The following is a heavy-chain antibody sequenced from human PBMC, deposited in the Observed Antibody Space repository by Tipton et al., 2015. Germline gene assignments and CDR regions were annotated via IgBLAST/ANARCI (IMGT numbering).Heavy chain of an antibody. CDR3: ATSYAANPSGFWF. J-gene: IGHJ4*02. CDR1: ADSISNYY. D-gene: IGHD2-15*01. Sequence: TLSLTCTFSADSISNYYWSWIRQPPGKGLEWIGFIYYSGSTNYNPSLKSRVTISADTSKNQFSLKLPSVTAADTVVYFCATSYAANPSGFWFWGQGTLVTVSS. V-gene: IGHV4-59*01. CDR2: IYYSGST.